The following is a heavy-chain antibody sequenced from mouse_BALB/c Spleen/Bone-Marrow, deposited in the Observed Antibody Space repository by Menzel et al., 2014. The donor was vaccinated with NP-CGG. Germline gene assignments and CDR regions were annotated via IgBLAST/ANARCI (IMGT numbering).Heavy chain of an antibody. CDR3: ARDWDYYAMDY. Sequence: VQLHQSGAELARPGASVKLSCKASGYTFTDYYINWVKQRTGQGLEWIGEIYPRSDNTYYNEKFKGKATLTADKSSSTAYLQLSSLTSEDSAVYFCARDWDYYAMDYWGQGTSVTVSS. CDR2: IYPRSDNT. J-gene: IGHJ4*01. V-gene: IGHV1-77*01. D-gene: IGHD4-1*01. CDR1: GYTFTDYY.